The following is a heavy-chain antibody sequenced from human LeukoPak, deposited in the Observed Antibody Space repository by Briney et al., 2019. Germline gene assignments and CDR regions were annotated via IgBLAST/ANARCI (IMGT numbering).Heavy chain of an antibody. J-gene: IGHJ6*03. Sequence: SETLSLTCTVSGGSISSSSYYWGWIRQPPGKGLEWIGSIYYSGSTYYNPSLKSRVTISVDTSKNQFSLKLSSVTAADTAVFYCARHKMVRGIGYYYYMDVWGKGTTVTISS. CDR3: ARHKMVRGIGYYYYMDV. CDR2: IYYSGST. D-gene: IGHD3-10*01. CDR1: GGSISSSSYY. V-gene: IGHV4-39*01.